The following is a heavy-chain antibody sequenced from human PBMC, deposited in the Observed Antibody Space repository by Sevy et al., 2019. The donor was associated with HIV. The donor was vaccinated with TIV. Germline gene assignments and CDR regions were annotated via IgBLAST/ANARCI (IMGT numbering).Heavy chain of an antibody. CDR2: INSDGSST. D-gene: IGHD6-6*01. J-gene: IGHJ4*02. CDR3: ARDLYSGSSY. Sequence: LSLTCAASGFTFSTYWMHWVRQAPGKGLVWVSRINSDGSSTTYTDSVKGRFTISRDNAKNTLYLQVSSLRAEDTAVYYCARDLYSGSSYWGQGTLVTVSS. V-gene: IGHV3-74*01. CDR1: GFTFSTYW.